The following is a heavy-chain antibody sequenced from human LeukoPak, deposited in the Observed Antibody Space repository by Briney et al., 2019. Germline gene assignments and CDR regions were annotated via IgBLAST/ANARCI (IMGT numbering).Heavy chain of an antibody. CDR3: ARAPRYYDILTGYSMQDAFDI. J-gene: IGHJ3*02. D-gene: IGHD3-9*01. CDR1: GFTFSSYS. CDR2: ISSSSSYI. Sequence: GGSLRLSCAASGFTFSSYSMNWVRQAPGKGLEWVSSISSSSSYIYYADSVKGRFTISRDNAKNSLYLQMNSLSAEDTAVYYCARAPRYYDILTGYSMQDAFDIWGQGTMVTVSS. V-gene: IGHV3-21*01.